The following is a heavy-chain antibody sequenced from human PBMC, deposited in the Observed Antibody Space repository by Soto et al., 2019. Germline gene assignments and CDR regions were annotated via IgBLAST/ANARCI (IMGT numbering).Heavy chain of an antibody. CDR2: ISAYNGNT. CDR1: GYTFTGYG. Sequence: ASVKVSCKASGYTFTGYGISWVRQAPGQGLEWMGWISAYNGNTNYAQKLQGRVTMTTDTSTSTAYMELRSLRSDDTAVYYCARKDYYDSSGYRRDFDYWGQGTLVTVPQ. D-gene: IGHD3-22*01. V-gene: IGHV1-18*01. CDR3: ARKDYYDSSGYRRDFDY. J-gene: IGHJ4*02.